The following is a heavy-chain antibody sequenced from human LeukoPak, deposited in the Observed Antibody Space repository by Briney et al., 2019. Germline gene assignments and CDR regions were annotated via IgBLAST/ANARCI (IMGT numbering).Heavy chain of an antibody. CDR3: ARHYDSSGYYYPHWYFDL. V-gene: IGHV4-31*03. J-gene: IGHJ2*01. D-gene: IGHD3-22*01. CDR1: GGSISSGGYY. Sequence: SETLSLTCTVSGGSISSGGYYWSWIRQHPGKGLEWIGYIYYSGSTYYNPSLKSRVTISVDTSKNQSSLKLSSVTAADTAVYYCARHYDSSGYYYPHWYFDLWGRGTLVTVSS. CDR2: IYYSGST.